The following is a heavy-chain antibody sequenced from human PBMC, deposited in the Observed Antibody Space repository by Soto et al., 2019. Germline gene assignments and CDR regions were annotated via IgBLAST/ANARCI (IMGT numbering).Heavy chain of an antibody. D-gene: IGHD1-20*01. CDR2: ISGSGGST. CDR3: AKDQPITRAFDI. Sequence: VGSLRLSCSASGFTFSSYSMNWVRQAPGKGLEWVSAISGSGGSTYYADSVKGRFTISRDNSKNTLYPQMNSLRAEDTAVYYCAKDQPITRAFDIWGQGTMVTVSS. V-gene: IGHV3-23*01. CDR1: GFTFSSYS. J-gene: IGHJ3*02.